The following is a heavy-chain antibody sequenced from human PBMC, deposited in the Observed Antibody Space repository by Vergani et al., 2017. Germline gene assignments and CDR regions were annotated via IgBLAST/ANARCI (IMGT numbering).Heavy chain of an antibody. CDR1: GGSISSHY. CDR2: IDYSGST. D-gene: IGHD5-18*01. Sequence: QVQLQESGPGLVKPSETLSLTCTVSGGSISSHYWSWIRQPPGKGLEWIGYIDYSGSTNYNPSLKSRVTISVETSKNQFSLKLSSVTAADTAVYYCARGTATDWFDPWGQGTLVTVSS. J-gene: IGHJ5*02. CDR3: ARGTATDWFDP. V-gene: IGHV4-59*11.